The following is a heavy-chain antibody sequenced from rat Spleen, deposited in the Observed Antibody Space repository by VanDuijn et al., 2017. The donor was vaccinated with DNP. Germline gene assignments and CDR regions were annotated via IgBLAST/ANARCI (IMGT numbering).Heavy chain of an antibody. Sequence: QVQLKESGPGLVQPSQTLSLTCTVSGFSLTSYHVHWVRQPPGKGLEWMGVMWSNGDTSYNSVLKSRLSISRDTSKSQVCLTMNSLQTDDTAFYYCMVSTVAFWGQGTLVAVSS. CDR1: GFSLTSYH. J-gene: IGHJ3*01. CDR3: MVSTVAF. D-gene: IGHD1-3*01. V-gene: IGHV2-32*01. CDR2: MWSNGDT.